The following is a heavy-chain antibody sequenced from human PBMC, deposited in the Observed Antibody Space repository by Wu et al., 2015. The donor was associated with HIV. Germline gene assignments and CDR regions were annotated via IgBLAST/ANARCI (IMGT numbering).Heavy chain of an antibody. CDR2: INPRGGTA. CDR1: SAAFSTYG. CDR3: TRDQGDSSGPASFCMDV. V-gene: IGHV1-46*03. J-gene: IGHJ6*01. D-gene: IGHD6-19*01. Sequence: QVHVVQSGAEVKKPGDSVKVSCKASSAAFSTYGIAWVRQAPGQGLEWMGIINPRGGTATYAQKFQGRVSMTRDTSTSTVYMELSSLRSEDTAIYYCTRDQGDSSGPASFCMDVWGKGTSVTVSS.